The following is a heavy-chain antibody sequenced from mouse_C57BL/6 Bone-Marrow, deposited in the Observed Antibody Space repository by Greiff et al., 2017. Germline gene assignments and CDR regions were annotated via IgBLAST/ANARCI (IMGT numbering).Heavy chain of an antibody. CDR3: ARCGNCLAWCAY. CDR1: GYTFTSYW. J-gene: IGHJ3*01. CDR2: IHPNSGST. D-gene: IGHD2-1*01. V-gene: IGHV1-64*01. Sequence: VQLQQPGAELVKPGASVKLSCKASGYTFTSYWMHWVKQRPGQGLEWIGMIHPNSGSTNYNEKFKSKATLTVDKSSSTAYMQLSSLTSEDSAVYYCARCGNCLAWCAYWGQGTLVTVSA.